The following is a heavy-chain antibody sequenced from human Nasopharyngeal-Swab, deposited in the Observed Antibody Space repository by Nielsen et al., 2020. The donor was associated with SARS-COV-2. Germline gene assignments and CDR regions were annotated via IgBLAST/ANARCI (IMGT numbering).Heavy chain of an antibody. CDR1: GDSISSYY. CDR2: IYYSGST. CDR3: ARQGFGEYHWFDP. J-gene: IGHJ5*02. Sequence: SETLSLTCIVSGDSISSYYWSWIRQPPGKGLEWIGYIYYSGSTNYNPSLKSRVTISVDTSKNQFSLKLSSVTAADTAVYYCARQGFGEYHWFDPWGQGTLVTVSS. V-gene: IGHV4-59*01. D-gene: IGHD3-10*01.